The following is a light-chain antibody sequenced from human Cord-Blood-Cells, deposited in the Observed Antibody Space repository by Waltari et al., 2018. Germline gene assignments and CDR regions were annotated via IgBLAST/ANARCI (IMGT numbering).Light chain of an antibody. CDR3: CSYAGSSTWV. V-gene: IGLV2-23*01. CDR2: EGS. J-gene: IGLJ2*01. CDR1: SSDVGRYNL. Sequence: QSALTQPASVSGSPGQSITISFTGTSSDVGRYNLVSWYQQHPGKAPKLMIYEGSKRPSGVSNRFSGSKSGNTASLTISGLQAEDEADYYCCSYAGSSTWVFGGGTKLTVL.